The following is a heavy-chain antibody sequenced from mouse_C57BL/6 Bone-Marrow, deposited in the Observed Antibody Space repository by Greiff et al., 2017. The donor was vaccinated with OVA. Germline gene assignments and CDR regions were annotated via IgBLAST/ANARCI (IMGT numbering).Heavy chain of an antibody. CDR2: IDPSDSET. Sequence: QVQLQQPWAELVRPGSSVKLSCKASGYTFTSYWMHWVKQRPIQGLEWIGNIDPSDSETHYNQKFKDKATLTVDKSSSTAYMQLSSLTSEDSAVYYCAIYYDYSWFAYWGQGTLVTVSA. V-gene: IGHV1-52*01. CDR3: AIYYDYSWFAY. CDR1: GYTFTSYW. J-gene: IGHJ3*01. D-gene: IGHD2-4*01.